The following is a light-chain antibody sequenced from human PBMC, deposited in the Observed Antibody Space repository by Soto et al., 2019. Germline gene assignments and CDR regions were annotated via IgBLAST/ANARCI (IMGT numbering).Light chain of an antibody. CDR2: GAS. CDR3: QQYGSSPMYT. CDR1: QSVSSSY. Sequence: EIVLTQSPGTLSLSPGERATLSCRASQSVSSSYLAWYQQKPGQAPRLLIYGASSRATGIPDRFSGSGYGTDFTLTISRLEPEDFAVYYGQQYGSSPMYTFGQGTKLEIK. V-gene: IGKV3-20*01. J-gene: IGKJ2*01.